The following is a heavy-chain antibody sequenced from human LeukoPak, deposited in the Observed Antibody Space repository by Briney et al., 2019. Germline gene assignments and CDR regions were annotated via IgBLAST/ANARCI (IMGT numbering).Heavy chain of an antibody. V-gene: IGHV3-74*03. CDR3: VRNWGEDY. J-gene: IGHJ4*02. Sequence: PGGSLRLSCAASGFTFTSSRMLWVRQTPGKGLEWVSNINTDGTSTMYADSVKGRFTISRHNAENTLFLQMNSLRADDTAIYYCVRNWGEDYWGQGTLVTVSS. D-gene: IGHD3-16*01. CDR2: INTDGTST. CDR1: GFTFTSSR.